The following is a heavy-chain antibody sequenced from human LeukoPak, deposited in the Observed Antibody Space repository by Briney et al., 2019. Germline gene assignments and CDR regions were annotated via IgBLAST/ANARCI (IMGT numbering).Heavy chain of an antibody. Sequence: PGGSLRLSCAAYGFTFSSYAMHWVRQAPGKGLEWVAVISYDGSNKYYADSVKGRFTISRDNSKNTLYLQMNSLRAEDTAVYYCARAEQMVGSRPDAFDIWGQGTMVTVSS. CDR3: ARAEQMVGSRPDAFDI. CDR2: ISYDGSNK. CDR1: GFTFSSYA. V-gene: IGHV3-30-3*01. D-gene: IGHD2-15*01. J-gene: IGHJ3*02.